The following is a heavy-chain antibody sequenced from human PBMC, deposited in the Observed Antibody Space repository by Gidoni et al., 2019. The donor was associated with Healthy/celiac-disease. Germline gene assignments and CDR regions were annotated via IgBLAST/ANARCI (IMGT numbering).Heavy chain of an antibody. D-gene: IGHD1-26*01. CDR2: INSDGSST. Sequence: EVQLVESGGGLVQPGGSLRLSCAAPGFTFSSYWMHWVRQAPGKGLVWVSRINSDGSSTSYADSVKGRFTISRDNAKNTLYLQMNSLRAEDTAVYYCARDSGSYVDAFDIWGQGTMVTVSS. J-gene: IGHJ3*02. CDR1: GFTFSSYW. CDR3: ARDSGSYVDAFDI. V-gene: IGHV3-74*01.